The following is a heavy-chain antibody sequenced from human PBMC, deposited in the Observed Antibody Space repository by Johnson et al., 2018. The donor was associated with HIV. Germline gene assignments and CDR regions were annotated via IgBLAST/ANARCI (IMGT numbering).Heavy chain of an antibody. Sequence: MQLVESGGGLIQPGGSLRLSCAASGFTVSSNYMSWVRQAPGKGLEWVSAISGSGGSTYYADSVKGRFTISRDNSKNTLYLQMNSLRAEDTAVYYCAKDLDLFQRAFDIWGQGTMVTVSS. CDR3: AKDLDLFQRAFDI. J-gene: IGHJ3*02. CDR2: ISGSGGST. D-gene: IGHD3-3*01. CDR1: GFTVSSNY. V-gene: IGHV3-23*04.